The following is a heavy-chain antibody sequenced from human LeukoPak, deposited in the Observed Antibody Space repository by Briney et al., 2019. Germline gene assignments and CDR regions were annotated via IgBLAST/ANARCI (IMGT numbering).Heavy chain of an antibody. D-gene: IGHD6-19*01. CDR2: INWGSNHI. Sequence: GVLRLSCAASGFTLRSCSMSWVRQAPGKGLEWVSSINWGSNHIYYADAVQGRFTISRDNAKNSLYLQMNSLRAEDTAIYYCARDNSGWSRDYWGQGTLVTVSS. CDR3: ARDNSGWSRDY. V-gene: IGHV3-21*06. J-gene: IGHJ4*02. CDR1: GFTLRSCS.